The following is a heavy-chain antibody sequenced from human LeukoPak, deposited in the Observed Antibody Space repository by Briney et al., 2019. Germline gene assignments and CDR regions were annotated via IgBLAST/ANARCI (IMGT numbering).Heavy chain of an antibody. CDR3: ARERAIPTDAFDI. Sequence: PSDTLSLTCTVSGGSFSSSSYYWGWLRQPPGKGLEGFGSIYYSGTTYYNPSLKSRVTISVDTSKNQFSLKLSSVTAADTAVYYCARERAIPTDAFDIWGQGTMVTVSS. D-gene: IGHD2-21*01. V-gene: IGHV4-39*07. CDR1: GGSFSSSSYY. CDR2: IYYSGTT. J-gene: IGHJ3*02.